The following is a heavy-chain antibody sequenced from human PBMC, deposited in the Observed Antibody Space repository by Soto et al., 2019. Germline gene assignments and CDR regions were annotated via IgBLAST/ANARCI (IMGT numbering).Heavy chain of an antibody. J-gene: IGHJ6*02. CDR2: IIPIFGTA. CDR1: GGTFSSYA. V-gene: IGHV1-69*13. D-gene: IGHD2-2*02. Sequence: GPSVKVSCKASGGTFSSYAISWVRQAPGQGLEWMGGIIPIFGTANYAQKFQGRVTITADESTSTAYMELSSLRSEDTAVYYCARGKIVVVPAAIGPHYHYYGMDVSGQGTTVIGS. CDR3: ARGKIVVVPAAIGPHYHYYGMDV.